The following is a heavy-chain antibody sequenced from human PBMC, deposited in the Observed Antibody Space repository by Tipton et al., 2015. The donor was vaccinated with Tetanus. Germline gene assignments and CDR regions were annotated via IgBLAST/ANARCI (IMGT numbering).Heavy chain of an antibody. V-gene: IGHV4-39*01. CDR1: GGSISSSSYY. CDR2: IYYSGST. D-gene: IGHD2-2*02. J-gene: IGHJ6*02. CDR3: ARLSGEVPAAIRDPGYYYGMDV. Sequence: TLSLTCTVSGGSISSSSYYWGWIRQPPGKGLEWIGSIYYSGSTYYNPSLKSRVTISVDTSKNQFSLKLSSVTAADTAVYYCARLSGEVPAAIRDPGYYYGMDVWGQGTTVTVSS.